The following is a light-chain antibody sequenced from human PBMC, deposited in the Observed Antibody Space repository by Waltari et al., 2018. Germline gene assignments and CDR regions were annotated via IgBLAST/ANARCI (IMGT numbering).Light chain of an antibody. Sequence: QSALSQPRSVSGSPGQSVTISCTGTNSNIGGYNYVSWYQHHPGKVPKFPIFDVSKRPAGVPDRFSGSKSGNTASLTSSGLQAEDEAHYYCCSYAGRLWVFGGGTNLTVL. V-gene: IGLV2-11*01. CDR2: DVS. CDR1: NSNIGGYNY. J-gene: IGLJ3*02. CDR3: CSYAGRLWV.